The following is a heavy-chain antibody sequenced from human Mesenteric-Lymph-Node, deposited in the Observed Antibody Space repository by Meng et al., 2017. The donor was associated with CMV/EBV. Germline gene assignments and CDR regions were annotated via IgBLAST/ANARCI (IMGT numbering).Heavy chain of an antibody. D-gene: IGHD2-8*02. J-gene: IGHJ5*02. V-gene: IGHV1-69*05. CDR3: ARELLGYCTETGCYTEAGFDP. Sequence: IRWVRQAPGQGLEWMGGIIPLFGTANYAQKFQGRVTITTDESTSTAYMELNSLRSEDTAVYYCARELLGYCTETGCYTEAGFDPWGQGTLVTVSS. CDR2: IIPLFGTA.